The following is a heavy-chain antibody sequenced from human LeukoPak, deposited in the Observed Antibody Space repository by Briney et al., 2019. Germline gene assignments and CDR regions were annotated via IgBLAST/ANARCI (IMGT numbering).Heavy chain of an antibody. CDR1: GFTFSSYG. D-gene: IGHD3-22*01. CDR3: AKASGTYYYDSSGFDY. J-gene: IGHJ4*02. Sequence: GGSLRLSCAASGFTFSSYGMHWVRQAPGKGLEWVAFIRCDGSNKYYADPVKGRFAISRDNSKNTLYLQMNSLRAEDTAVYYCAKASGTYYYDSSGFDYWGQGTLVTVSS. CDR2: IRCDGSNK. V-gene: IGHV3-30*02.